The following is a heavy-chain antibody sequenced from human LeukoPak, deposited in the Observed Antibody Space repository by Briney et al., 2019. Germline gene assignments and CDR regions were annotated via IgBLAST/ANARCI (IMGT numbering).Heavy chain of an antibody. D-gene: IGHD3-10*01. Sequence: SETLSLTCTVSGDSISDSISDYYWSWTRQPAGKGLEWIGRIFPGGSTNYNPSLKSRVTISVDTSKNQFSLKLSSVTAADTAVYYCARPNYYYGSGSYWWFDPWGQGTLVTVSS. J-gene: IGHJ5*02. CDR2: IFPGGST. CDR3: ARPNYYYGSGSYWWFDP. CDR1: GDSISDSISDYY. V-gene: IGHV4-61*02.